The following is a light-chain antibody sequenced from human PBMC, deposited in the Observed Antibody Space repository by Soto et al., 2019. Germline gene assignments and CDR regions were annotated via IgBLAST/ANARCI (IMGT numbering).Light chain of an antibody. CDR1: QSVSSF. J-gene: IGKJ1*01. V-gene: IGKV3-11*01. Sequence: EIVLTQSPATLSLSPGKRATLSCRASQSVSSFLAWYQQKPGQAPRLLIYDASIRAAGIPARFSASGTGTDFTLTISDVQPEDFAVYYCHQRQSWPRTFGQGTKVDIK. CDR3: HQRQSWPRT. CDR2: DAS.